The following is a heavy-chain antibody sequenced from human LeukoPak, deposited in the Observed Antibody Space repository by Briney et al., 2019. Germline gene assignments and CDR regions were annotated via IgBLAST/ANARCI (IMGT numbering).Heavy chain of an antibody. V-gene: IGHV4-39*01. CDR1: GGSISSSDYY. D-gene: IGHD4-23*01. CDR3: ARTVGTHRFDY. CDR2: IYYNGNT. J-gene: IGHJ4*02. Sequence: SETLSLTCTVSGGSISSSDYYWGWIRQPPGEGLEWIGTIYYNGNTYYSPSLQSRVIISVDTSKNQFSLKLTSVTAPDTAVYYCARTVGTHRFDYWGQGILVTVSS.